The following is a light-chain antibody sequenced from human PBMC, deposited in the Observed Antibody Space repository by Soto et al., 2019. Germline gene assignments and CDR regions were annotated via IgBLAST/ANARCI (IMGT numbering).Light chain of an antibody. Sequence: DIQMTQSPSSLSASVGDRSTITCRASQSISSWLAWYQQKPGKAPKLLTYDASSLESGVPSRFSGSGSGTEFTLTISSLQPDDFATYYCQQYNSYPWTFGQGTKVDIK. CDR1: QSISSW. CDR2: DAS. CDR3: QQYNSYPWT. J-gene: IGKJ1*01. V-gene: IGKV1-5*01.